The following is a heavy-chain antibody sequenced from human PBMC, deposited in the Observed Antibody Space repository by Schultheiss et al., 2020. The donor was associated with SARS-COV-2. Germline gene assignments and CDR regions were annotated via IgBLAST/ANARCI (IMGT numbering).Heavy chain of an antibody. D-gene: IGHD5-18*01. V-gene: IGHV4-59*12. CDR3: ASEDTAMVRVY. J-gene: IGHJ4*02. CDR1: GGSISSYY. Sequence: SETLSLTCTVSGGSISSYYWSWIRQPPGKGLEWIGYIYYSGSTNYNPSLKSRVTISVDTSKNQFSLKLSSVTAADTAVYYCASEDTAMVRVYWGQGTLVTVSS. CDR2: IYYSGST.